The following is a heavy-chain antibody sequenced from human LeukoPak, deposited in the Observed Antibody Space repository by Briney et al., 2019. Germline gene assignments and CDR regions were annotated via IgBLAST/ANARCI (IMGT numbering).Heavy chain of an antibody. CDR3: AAEGTYYYGSGSQNWIDP. Sequence: SVKVSCKASGFTFTSSAVQWVRQARGQRLEWIGWIAVGSGNTNYAQKFQERVTITRDMSTSTAYMELSSLRSEDTAVYYCAAEGTYYYGSGSQNWIDPWGRGTLVTVSS. J-gene: IGHJ5*02. CDR2: IAVGSGNT. CDR1: GFTFTSSA. V-gene: IGHV1-58*01. D-gene: IGHD3-10*01.